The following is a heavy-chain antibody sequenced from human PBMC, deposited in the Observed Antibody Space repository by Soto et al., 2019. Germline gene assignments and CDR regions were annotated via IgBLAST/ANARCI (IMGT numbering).Heavy chain of an antibody. CDR3: ARVPAARENWFDP. V-gene: IGHV1-69*05. D-gene: IGHD2-2*01. CDR2: IIPIFGTA. CDR1: GGTFSSYA. J-gene: IGHJ5*02. Sequence: SVKVSCKASGGTFSSYAISSVRQAPGQGLEWMGGIIPIFGTAKYSQKFQGRVTITRDTSASTAYMELSSLRSEDTAVYYCARVPAARENWFDPWGQGTLVTVSS.